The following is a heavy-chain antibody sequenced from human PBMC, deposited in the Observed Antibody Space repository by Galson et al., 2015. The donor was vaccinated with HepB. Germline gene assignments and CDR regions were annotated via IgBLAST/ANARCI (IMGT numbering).Heavy chain of an antibody. Sequence: SLRLSCAASGFTFSSYSMNWVCQAPGKGLEWVSYISSSSTIYYADSVKGRFTISRDNAKNLLYLQMNSLRDEDTAVYYCARDRYGGDDYWGQGTLVTVSS. CDR3: ARDRYGGDDY. CDR1: GFTFSSYS. V-gene: IGHV3-48*02. D-gene: IGHD2-21*01. J-gene: IGHJ4*02. CDR2: ISSSSTI.